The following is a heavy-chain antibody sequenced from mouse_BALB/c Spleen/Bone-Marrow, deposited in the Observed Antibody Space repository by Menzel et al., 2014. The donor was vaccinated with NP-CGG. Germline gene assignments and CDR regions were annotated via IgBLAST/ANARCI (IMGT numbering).Heavy chain of an antibody. CDR1: GFAFSSYD. V-gene: IGHV5-12-1*01. D-gene: IGHD1-2*01. J-gene: IGHJ4*01. Sequence: DVMLVESGGGLVKPGGSLKLSCAASGFAFSSYDMSWVRQTPEKRLEWVAYISSGGGSTYYPDTVKGRFTISRDNAKNTLYLQMSSLKSEDTAMYYCARHYGYGAMDYWGRGTSVTVSS. CDR3: ARHYGYGAMDY. CDR2: ISSGGGST.